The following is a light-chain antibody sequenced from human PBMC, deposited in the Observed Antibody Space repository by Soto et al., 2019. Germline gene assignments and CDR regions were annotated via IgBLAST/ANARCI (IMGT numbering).Light chain of an antibody. J-gene: IGKJ5*01. CDR2: DAS. CDR3: QQYNSWPPIT. CDR1: ESVSRN. Sequence: VLPQSPATLSVSPGERATLSCRASESVSRNLAWYQQKPGQAPRLLIYDASTRATGIPDRFSGGGSGTEFTLTISSLQSEDFVVYYCQQYNSWPPITFGQGTRLEIK. V-gene: IGKV3-15*01.